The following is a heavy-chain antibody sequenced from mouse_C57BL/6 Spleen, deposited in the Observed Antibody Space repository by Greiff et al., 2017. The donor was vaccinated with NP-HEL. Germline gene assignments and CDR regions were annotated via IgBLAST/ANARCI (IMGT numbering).Heavy chain of an antibody. CDR1: GYTFTSYT. Sequence: VQLQQSGAELVKPGASVKMSCKASGYTFTSYTMHWVKQRPGQGLEWIGYINPSSGYTKYNQKFKDKATLTADKSSSTAYMKLSSLTSEDSAVYYCARKSTRASYWGQGTTLTGSS. J-gene: IGHJ2*01. CDR2: INPSSGYT. D-gene: IGHD3-1*01. CDR3: ARKSTRASY. V-gene: IGHV1-4*01.